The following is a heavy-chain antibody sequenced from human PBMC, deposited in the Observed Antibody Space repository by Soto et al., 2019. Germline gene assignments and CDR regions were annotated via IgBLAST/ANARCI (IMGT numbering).Heavy chain of an antibody. CDR2: INHSGST. CDR3: ARDGVVPAATYYYYYYMDV. Sequence: PSETLSLTCAVYGGSFSGYYWSWIRQPPGKGLEWIGEINHSGSTNYNPSLKSRVTISVDTSKNQFSLKLSSVTAADTAVYYCARDGVVPAATYYYYYYMDVWGTGTTVTVSS. CDR1: GGSFSGYY. V-gene: IGHV4-34*01. J-gene: IGHJ6*03. D-gene: IGHD2-2*01.